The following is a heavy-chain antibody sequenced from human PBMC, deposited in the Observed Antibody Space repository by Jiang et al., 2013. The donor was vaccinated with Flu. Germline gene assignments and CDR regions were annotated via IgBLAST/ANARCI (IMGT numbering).Heavy chain of an antibody. Sequence: GSGLVKPSETLSLTCTVSGDSITYYYWSWIRQTPGKGLEWIGNMYYRGESQVPPLPRESSHHICRHVQKSVLPEDDDCDRCGHGRLYCAREQNDAFDVWGPGTVVTV. V-gene: IGHV4-59*01. J-gene: IGHJ3*01. CDR2: MYYRGES. CDR3: AREQNDAFDV. CDR1: GDSITYYY.